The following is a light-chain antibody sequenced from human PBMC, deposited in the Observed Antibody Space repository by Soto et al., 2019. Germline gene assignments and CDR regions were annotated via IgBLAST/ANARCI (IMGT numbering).Light chain of an antibody. CDR2: DAS. V-gene: IGKV3-11*01. CDR1: QSVTSY. J-gene: IGKJ1*01. CDR3: QQYNNWLET. Sequence: EIVLTQSPATLSLSPGERATLSCRASQSVTSYLAWYQQKPGQAPRLLIYDASNRATGIPPRFSGSGSGTDFTLTISSLEPEDFAVYYCQQYNNWLETFGQGTKVDIK.